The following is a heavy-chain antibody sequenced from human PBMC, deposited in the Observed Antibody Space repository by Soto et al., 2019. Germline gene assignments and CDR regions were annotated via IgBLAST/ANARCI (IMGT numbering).Heavy chain of an antibody. V-gene: IGHV1-3*01. J-gene: IGHJ4*01. CDR2: INAGNGNT. Sequence: SVEACSEARGYTFTSYSRYWVCHSTGQRREWRGWINAGNGNTKYSQKFQGRVTITRDTSASTAYMELSSLRSEYTAVYYSAGTSSGFYSGASFWGHGTLVTVSS. CDR3: AGTSSGFYSGASF. CDR1: GYTFTSYS. D-gene: IGHD6-19*01.